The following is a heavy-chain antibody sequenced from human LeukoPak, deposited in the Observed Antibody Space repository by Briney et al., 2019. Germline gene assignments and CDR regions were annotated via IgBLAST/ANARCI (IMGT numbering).Heavy chain of an antibody. CDR3: ATDFYDSSGYYGPDY. CDR2: IRSNSDGGTI. V-gene: IGHV3-15*07. CDR1: GFTFSNAW. D-gene: IGHD3-22*01. J-gene: IGHJ4*02. Sequence: GGSLRLSCATSGFTFSNAWMNWVRQAPGKGLEWVGRIRSNSDGGTIDYAAPVKGRFTLSRDDSKTTLYLQMNSLQTEDTAVYYCATDFYDSSGYYGPDYWGQGTLVTVSS.